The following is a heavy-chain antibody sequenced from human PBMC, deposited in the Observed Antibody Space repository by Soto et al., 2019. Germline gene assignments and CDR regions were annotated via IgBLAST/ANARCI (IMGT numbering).Heavy chain of an antibody. CDR3: ARLRLHNWFDL. CDR1: GFTFSSYS. CDR2: ISSSSSYI. D-gene: IGHD4-17*01. J-gene: IGHJ5*02. Sequence: GWSLRLSCAASGFTFSSYSMNWVRQAPGKGLEWVSSISSSSSYIYYADSVKGRFTISRDNAKNSLYLQMNSLRAEDTAVYYCARLRLHNWFDLWGQGTLLTASS. V-gene: IGHV3-21*01.